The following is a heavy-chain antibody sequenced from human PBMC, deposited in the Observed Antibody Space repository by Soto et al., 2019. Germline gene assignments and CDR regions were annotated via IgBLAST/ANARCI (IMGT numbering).Heavy chain of an antibody. V-gene: IGHV4-39*01. Sequence: QVQLQLSGPGLVKPSETLSLTCDVSGASISSYNYWGWFRQPPGKGLDWIGSIIYSGDIMYNPSIQSRLTLFVDTSMNQFSLKLSSVTAADTAVYYCVRHAQWIIRAYWGQGSLVTVSS. J-gene: IGHJ4*02. CDR2: IIYSGDI. CDR1: GASISSYNY. CDR3: VRHAQWIIRAY. D-gene: IGHD5-12*01.